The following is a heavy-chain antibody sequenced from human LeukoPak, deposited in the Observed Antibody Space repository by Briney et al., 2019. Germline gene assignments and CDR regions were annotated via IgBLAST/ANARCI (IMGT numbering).Heavy chain of an antibody. CDR2: IKQDGSEK. V-gene: IGHV3-7*05. D-gene: IGHD5-12*01. Sequence: GGSLRLSCVASGFGFSTYWMSWLRQVPGKGLEWVANIKQDGSEKNYVDSAKGRFTISRDNAKKSLYLQLSSLRAEDTAVYYCARGGGSPDYWGHGTLVTVSS. CDR1: GFGFSTYW. CDR3: ARGGGSPDY. J-gene: IGHJ4*01.